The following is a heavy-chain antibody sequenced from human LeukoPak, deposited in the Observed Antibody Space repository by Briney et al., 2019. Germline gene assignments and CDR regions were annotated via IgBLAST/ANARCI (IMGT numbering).Heavy chain of an antibody. CDR2: IRGNAGTT. J-gene: IGHJ4*02. D-gene: IGHD3-22*01. CDR3: ARGLMGGYPYFEN. V-gene: IGHV3-23*01. CDR1: GFTFSSYG. Sequence: GGSLRLSCAASGFTFSSYGMSWVRQAPGKGLEWVSAIRGNAGTTYYADSVKGRFTIFRDNYKNMLYLQMNSLRAEDTAFYYCARGLMGGYPYFENWGQGTLVTVSS.